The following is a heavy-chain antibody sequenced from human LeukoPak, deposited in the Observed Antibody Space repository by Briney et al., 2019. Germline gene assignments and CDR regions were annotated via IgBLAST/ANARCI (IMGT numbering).Heavy chain of an antibody. V-gene: IGHV3-7*01. CDR1: GFTFTKFW. Sequence: GSLRLSCAASGFTFTKFWMTWVRQAPGKGLEWVAHIKQDGSEKYYVGSVTGRFTISRDNANNSAYLQMNSLRVEDTAMYYCARVTNRYSDYWGQGSLVTVSS. J-gene: IGHJ4*02. CDR3: ARVTNRYSDY. CDR2: IKQDGSEK. D-gene: IGHD2-15*01.